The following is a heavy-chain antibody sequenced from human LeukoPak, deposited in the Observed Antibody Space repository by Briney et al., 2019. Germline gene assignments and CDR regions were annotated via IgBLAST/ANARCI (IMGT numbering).Heavy chain of an antibody. CDR1: GFTFSSYG. J-gene: IGHJ4*02. D-gene: IGHD5-24*01. CDR3: AKVRPRGYNYNYFALFDF. CDR2: ITGRGDTT. Sequence: PGGSLSLSCAASGFTFSSYGMNWVRQAPGKGLEWGSTITGRGDTTYYADSVTDRFALARDNSKHPLYMQMNNLRVEDTAVYYCAKVRPRGYNYNYFALFDFWGQGTPVTVSS. V-gene: IGHV3-23*01.